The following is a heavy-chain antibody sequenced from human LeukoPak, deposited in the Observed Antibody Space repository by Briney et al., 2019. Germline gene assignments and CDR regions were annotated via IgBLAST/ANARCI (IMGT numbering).Heavy chain of an antibody. D-gene: IGHD1-14*01. J-gene: IGHJ4*02. V-gene: IGHV4-31*03. CDR2: IYYSGST. Sequence: SETLSLTCTVSGGSISSGGYYWSWIRQHPGKGLEWIGYIYYSGSTYYNPSLKSRVTISVDTSKNQFSLKLSSVTAADTAVYYCARWSKVRYSLGYWGQGTLVTVSS. CDR3: ARWSKVRYSLGY. CDR1: GGSISSGGYY.